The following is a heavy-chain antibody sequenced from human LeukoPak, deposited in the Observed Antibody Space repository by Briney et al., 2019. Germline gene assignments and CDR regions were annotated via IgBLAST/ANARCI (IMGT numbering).Heavy chain of an antibody. V-gene: IGHV4-59*08. CDR3: ARPWYSGSYIGYFDY. CDR2: IYYSGST. CDR1: GGSISSYY. Sequence: PSETLSLTCTVSGGSISSYYWSWIRQPPGKGLEWIGYIYYSGSTNYNPSLKSRVTISVDTSKNQFSLKLSSVTAADTAVYYCARPWYSGSYIGYFDYWGQGTLVTVSS. D-gene: IGHD1-26*01. J-gene: IGHJ4*02.